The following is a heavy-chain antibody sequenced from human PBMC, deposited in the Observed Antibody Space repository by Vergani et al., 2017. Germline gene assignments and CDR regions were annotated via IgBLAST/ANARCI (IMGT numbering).Heavy chain of an antibody. CDR1: GGSVSSGSYY. Sequence: QVQLQESGPGLVKPSETLSLTCTVSGGSVSSGSYYWSWIRQPPGKGLEWIGYIYYSGSTNYNPSLKSRVTIAVETSKNQFSLKLSSVTAADTAVYYCARDEPYSSSSRGLDYWGQGTLVTVSS. D-gene: IGHD6-6*01. V-gene: IGHV4-61*01. CDR3: ARDEPYSSSSRGLDY. J-gene: IGHJ4*02. CDR2: IYYSGST.